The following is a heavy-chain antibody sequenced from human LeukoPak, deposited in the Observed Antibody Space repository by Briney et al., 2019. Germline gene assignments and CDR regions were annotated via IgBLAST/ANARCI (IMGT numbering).Heavy chain of an antibody. V-gene: IGHV4-59*01. D-gene: IGHD3-3*01. CDR3: ARDRSRYDFWSANWDYYGMDV. Sequence: SETLSLTCTVSGGSISSYYWSWIRQPPGKGLEWNGYIYYSGSTNYNPSLKSRVTISVDTSKNQFSLKLSSVTAADTAVYYCARDRSRYDFWSANWDYYGMDVWGQGTTVTVSS. J-gene: IGHJ6*02. CDR2: IYYSGST. CDR1: GGSISSYY.